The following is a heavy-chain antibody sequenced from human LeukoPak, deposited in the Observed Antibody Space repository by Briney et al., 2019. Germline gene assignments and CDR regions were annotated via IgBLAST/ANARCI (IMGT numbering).Heavy chain of an antibody. Sequence: SETLSLTCTVSGGSISSYYWSWIRQPAGKGLEWIWRIYTSGSTNYNPSPKSRVTMSVDTSKNQFSLKLSSVTAADTAVYYCARDRGSYYDSSGYYYSQYYFDYWGQGTLVTVSS. CDR1: GGSISSYY. D-gene: IGHD3-22*01. V-gene: IGHV4-4*07. J-gene: IGHJ4*02. CDR3: ARDRGSYYDSSGYYYSQYYFDY. CDR2: IYTSGST.